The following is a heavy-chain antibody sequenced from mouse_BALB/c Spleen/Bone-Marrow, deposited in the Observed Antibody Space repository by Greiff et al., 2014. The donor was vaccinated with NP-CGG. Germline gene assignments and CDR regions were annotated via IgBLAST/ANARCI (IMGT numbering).Heavy chain of an antibody. Sequence: VQLQQSGGGLVQPGGSLKLSCAASGFTFSSYGMSWVRQTPDKRLELVATINSNGGSTYYPDSVKGRFTISRDNAKNTLYLQMSSLKSEDTAMYYCARERYYGNGRIFEYWGQGTTLTASS. D-gene: IGHD1-1*01. CDR3: ARERYYGNGRIFEY. CDR1: GFTFSSYG. CDR2: INSNGGST. J-gene: IGHJ2*01. V-gene: IGHV5-6-3*01.